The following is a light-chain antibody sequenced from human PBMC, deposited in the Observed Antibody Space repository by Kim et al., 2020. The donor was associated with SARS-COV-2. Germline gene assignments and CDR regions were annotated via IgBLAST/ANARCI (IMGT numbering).Light chain of an antibody. J-gene: IGKJ2*01. CDR3: QQYNNWPPWYT. Sequence: SPGARATLSCRASQSVSSNLAWYQQKPGQAPRLLIYGASTRATGIPARFSGSGSGTEFTLTISSLQSEDFAVYYCQQYNNWPPWYTFGQGTKLEI. CDR1: QSVSSN. V-gene: IGKV3-15*01. CDR2: GAS.